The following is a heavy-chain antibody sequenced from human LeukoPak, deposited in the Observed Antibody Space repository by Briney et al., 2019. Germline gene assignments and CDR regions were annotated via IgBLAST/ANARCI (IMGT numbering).Heavy chain of an antibody. CDR1: GFTLSHYY. CDR2: ISSSGDTI. Sequence: GGSLRLSCAASGFTLSHYYMTWIRQAPGKGLEWLSCISSSGDTIYHADSVKGRFTVSRDNAENSLYLQMNSLRAEDTAMYYCARQGSEIDYWGQGTLVTVSS. V-gene: IGHV3-11*01. J-gene: IGHJ4*02. CDR3: ARQGSEIDY.